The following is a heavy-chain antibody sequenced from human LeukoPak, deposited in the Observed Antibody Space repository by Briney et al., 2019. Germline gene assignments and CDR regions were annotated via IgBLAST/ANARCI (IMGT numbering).Heavy chain of an antibody. V-gene: IGHV4-38-2*02. J-gene: IGHJ4*02. CDR1: GGSISSGYY. Sequence: PSETLSLTCTVSGGSISSGYYWGWIRQPPGKGLEWIGSIYHSGSTYYNPSLKSRVTISVDTSKNQFSLKLSSVTAADTAVYYCARGSRWLAEGIFDYWGQGTLVTVSS. CDR2: IYHSGST. CDR3: ARGSRWLAEGIFDY. D-gene: IGHD6-19*01.